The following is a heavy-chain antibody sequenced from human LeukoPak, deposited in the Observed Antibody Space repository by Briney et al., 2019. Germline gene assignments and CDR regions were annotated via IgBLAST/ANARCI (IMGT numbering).Heavy chain of an antibody. CDR1: GYTFTSCD. Sequence: GASVKVSCKASGYTFTSCDINWVRQATGQGLEWMGWMNPNSGNTGYAQKFQGRVTMTRNTSISTAYMELSSLRSEDTAVYYCARVVRGVIWDYFDYWGQGTLVTVSS. CDR3: ARVVRGVIWDYFDY. J-gene: IGHJ4*02. D-gene: IGHD3-10*01. V-gene: IGHV1-8*01. CDR2: MNPNSGNT.